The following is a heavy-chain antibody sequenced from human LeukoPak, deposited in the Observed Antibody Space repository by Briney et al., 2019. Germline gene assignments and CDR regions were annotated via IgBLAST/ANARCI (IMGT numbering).Heavy chain of an antibody. CDR2: ISYDGSNK. V-gene: IGHV3-30*18. J-gene: IGHJ6*02. Sequence: GGSLRLSCAASGFTFSSYGMHWVRQAPGKGLEWVAVISYDGSNKYFADSVKGRFTISRDNSKNTLYLQMNSLRAEDTAVYYCAKEYYYDSSGYYDYYYYYGMDVWGQGATVTVSS. D-gene: IGHD3-22*01. CDR1: GFTFSSYG. CDR3: AKEYYYDSSGYYDYYYYYGMDV.